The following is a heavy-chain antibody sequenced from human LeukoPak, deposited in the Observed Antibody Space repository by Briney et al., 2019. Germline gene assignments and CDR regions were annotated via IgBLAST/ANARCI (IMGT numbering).Heavy chain of an antibody. CDR3: AREAGPFDY. D-gene: IGHD1-14*01. Sequence: SQTLSLTCTVSGGSISSGSYYWSWIRQPAGKGLEWIGRIYTSGSTNYNPSLKSRVTISVDTSKNQFSLKLSSVTAADTAVYYCAREAGPFDYWGQGTLVTVSS. CDR2: IYTSGST. J-gene: IGHJ4*02. V-gene: IGHV4-61*02. CDR1: GGSISSGSYY.